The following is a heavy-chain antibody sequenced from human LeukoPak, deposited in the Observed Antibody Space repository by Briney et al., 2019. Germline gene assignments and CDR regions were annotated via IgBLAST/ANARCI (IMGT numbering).Heavy chain of an antibody. CDR2: ISGNGGGT. V-gene: IGHV3-23*01. Sequence: GRSLSLFCAATGFFFSSYAISLARQAPGKGLEWVSGISGNGGGTYYADSVKGRFTISRDNSKNTLYLQMNSLRAEDTAVYYCAKSFGYSRSWFDYWGQGTLVTVSS. CDR1: GFFFSSYA. CDR3: AKSFGYSRSWFDY. D-gene: IGHD6-13*01. J-gene: IGHJ4*02.